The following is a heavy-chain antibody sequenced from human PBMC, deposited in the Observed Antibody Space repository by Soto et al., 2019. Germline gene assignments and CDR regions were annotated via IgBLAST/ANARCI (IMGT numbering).Heavy chain of an antibody. V-gene: IGHV3-21*01. CDR3: ARGPTAQWLAIRPIDY. CDR2: ISSSSSYI. Sequence: GGSLRLSCAASGFTFSSYSMNWVRQAPGKGLEWVSSISSSSSYIYYADSVKGRFTISRDNAKNSLYLQMNSLRAEDTAVYYCARGPTAQWLAIRPIDYWGQGTLVTVSS. J-gene: IGHJ4*02. CDR1: GFTFSSYS. D-gene: IGHD6-19*01.